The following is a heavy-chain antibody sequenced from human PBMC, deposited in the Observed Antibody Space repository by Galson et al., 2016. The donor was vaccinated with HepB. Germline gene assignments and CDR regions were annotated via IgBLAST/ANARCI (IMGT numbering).Heavy chain of an antibody. V-gene: IGHV4-31*03. D-gene: IGHD2-2*01. CDR1: GGSISSGGYY. CDR3: ARDIRRGCTSRHSCFDP. J-gene: IGHJ5*02. Sequence: TLSLTCTVSGGSISSGGYYWSWIRQQPGKGLEWIGYIYNSGRTYYNPSLKRRVTISVDTSKNQFSLKLNSVTAADKAVFYCARDIRRGCTSRHSCFDPWGQGTRVTVSS. CDR2: IYNSGRT.